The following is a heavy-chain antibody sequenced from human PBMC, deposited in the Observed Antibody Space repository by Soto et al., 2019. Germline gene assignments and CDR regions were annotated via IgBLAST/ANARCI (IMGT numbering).Heavy chain of an antibody. V-gene: IGHV3-23*01. CDR1: GFTFSGYA. D-gene: IGHD3-9*01. CDR3: AKDVHYYILNGFEYFHL. CDR2: ISGSADST. J-gene: IGHJ1*01. Sequence: EVQLLGSGGGLVQPGGSLRLSCAASGFTFSGYAMSWVRQAPGKGLEWVSGISGSADSTNYGDSVKGLFTISRDNTKSTLYLQMNSLRAEDTAVYYCAKDVHYYILNGFEYFHLWAQGTLVTVSS.